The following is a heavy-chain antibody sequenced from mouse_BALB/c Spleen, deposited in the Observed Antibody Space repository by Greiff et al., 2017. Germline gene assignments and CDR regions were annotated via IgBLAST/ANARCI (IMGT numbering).Heavy chain of an antibody. V-gene: IGHV14-3*02. J-gene: IGHJ2*01. CDR1: GFNIKDTD. CDR3: ARSRYGWDDCFAY. CDR2: INPDNGNT. Sequence: EVKLKESGAELVKPGASVKLSCTASGFNIKDTDMHWVKQKPEQGLEWIGRINPDNGNTKYDPKFQGKATLTADTSSNTAYLQLSSLTSEDTAVYYCARSRYGWDDCFAYWGQGTPLTVSA. D-gene: IGHD2-2*01.